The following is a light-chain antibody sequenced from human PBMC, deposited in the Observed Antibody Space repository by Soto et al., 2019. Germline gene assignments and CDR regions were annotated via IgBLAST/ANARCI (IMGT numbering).Light chain of an antibody. CDR1: SSDVGGYNF. CDR3: SSYAGTVYV. J-gene: IGLJ1*01. Sequence: QSALTQPPSASGSPGQSVTISCTGTSSDVGGYNFVSWFQQHPGKVPKLIMYEVSKRPSGVPDRFSGSKSGNTASLTVSGLQADDEAEYYCSSYAGTVYVFGTGTKLTVL. CDR2: EVS. V-gene: IGLV2-8*01.